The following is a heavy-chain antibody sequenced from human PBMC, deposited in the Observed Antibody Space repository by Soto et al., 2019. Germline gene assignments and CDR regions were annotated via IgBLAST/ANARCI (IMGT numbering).Heavy chain of an antibody. CDR1: GVTFSRYA. J-gene: IGHJ6*02. V-gene: IGHV3-23*01. D-gene: IGHD3-10*01. CDR2: ISGSGGSI. CDR3: AIRFFASGTYSMDV. Sequence: EVQLLESGGGLVQPGGSLRLSCAASGVTFSRYAMTWVRQAPGKGLEWVSAISGSGGSIYYADSVKGRFTISRDSSKNTLYLQIQSLRAEDTAIYYWAIRFFASGTYSMDVWGQGTTVTVSS.